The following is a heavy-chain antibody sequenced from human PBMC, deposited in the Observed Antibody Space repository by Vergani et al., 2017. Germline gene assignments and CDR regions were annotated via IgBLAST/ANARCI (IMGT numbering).Heavy chain of an antibody. V-gene: IGHV3-30*03. CDR2: ISYDGTQK. Sequence: QVHLVESGGGVAQPGRSLRLSCVVSGFISSHYGMHWVRQAPGKGLEWGAVISYDGTQKYYTDFVKGRFTISRDNSKSTLYLQMNTLRTEDTAVYYCATKSCGTPGCQIGYFREWGQGTLVTVSS. D-gene: IGHD1-1*01. J-gene: IGHJ1*01. CDR1: GFISSHYG. CDR3: ATKSCGTPGCQIGYFRE.